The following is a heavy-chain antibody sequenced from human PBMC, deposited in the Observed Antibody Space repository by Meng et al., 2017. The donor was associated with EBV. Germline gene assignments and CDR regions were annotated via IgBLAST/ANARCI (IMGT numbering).Heavy chain of an antibody. J-gene: IGHJ4*02. CDR1: GYTVSVYG. CDR2: ISTYNGNT. V-gene: IGHV1-18*01. D-gene: IGHD3-10*01. Sequence: QVERVQSGAGSKTPEASVKVSCTASGYTVSVYGISLVRQAPGQGREWMGWISTYNGNTNYAPKLQGRVTMTTDTSTSTAYMELRSLRSDDTAVYYCARVFPLLMTLGVIPYTAHFDYWPQGTLVTVSS. CDR3: ARVFPLLMTLGVIPYTAHFDY.